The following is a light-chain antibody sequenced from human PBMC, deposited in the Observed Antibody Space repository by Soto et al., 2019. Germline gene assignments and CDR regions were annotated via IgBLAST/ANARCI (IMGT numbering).Light chain of an antibody. J-gene: IGLJ1*01. Sequence: QSALTQPASGSGSPGQSITISCTGTSSDVGAYNYVSWYQHHPGKAPKLIIYDVSDRPSGVSNRFSASKSGNTASLAISGLQAEDEADYYCSSYTSINTEVFGTGTKVTVL. CDR2: DVS. CDR1: SSDVGAYNY. CDR3: SSYTSINTEV. V-gene: IGLV2-14*03.